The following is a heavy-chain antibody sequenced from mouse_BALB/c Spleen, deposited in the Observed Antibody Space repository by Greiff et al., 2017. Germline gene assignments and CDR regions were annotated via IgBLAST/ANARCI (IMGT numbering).Heavy chain of an antibody. J-gene: IGHJ2*01. CDR1: GFNIKDTY. CDR2: IDPANGNT. V-gene: IGHV14-3*02. D-gene: IGHD1-1*01. Sequence: EVQLQESGAELVKPGASVKLSCTASGFNIKDTYMHWVKQRPEQGLEWIGRIDPANGNTKYDPKFQGKATITADTSSNTAYLQLSSLTSEDTAVYYCARIGDGSSSYYFDYWGQGTTLTVSS. CDR3: ARIGDGSSSYYFDY.